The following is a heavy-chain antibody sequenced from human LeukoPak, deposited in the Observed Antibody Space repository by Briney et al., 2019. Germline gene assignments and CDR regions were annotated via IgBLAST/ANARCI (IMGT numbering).Heavy chain of an antibody. CDR3: TKDYY. CDR1: GFTFDDYP. V-gene: IGHV3-43*02. J-gene: IGHJ4*02. Sequence: GGSLRLSCAASGFTFDDYPMHWVRQTPGKGLEWVSLISGDGGTTYYADSVKGRFTISRDNIKNSLYLQMNSLRTEDSALYYCTKDYYWGQGTLVTVSS. CDR2: ISGDGGTT.